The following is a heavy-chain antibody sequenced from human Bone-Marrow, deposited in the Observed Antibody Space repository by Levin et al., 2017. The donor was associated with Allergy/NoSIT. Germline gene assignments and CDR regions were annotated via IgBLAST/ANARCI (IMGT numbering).Heavy chain of an antibody. D-gene: IGHD3-9*01. Sequence: GGSLRLSCAASGFRFITYSMNWVRQAPGKGLEWVASISGSGNYVYYSDSVKGRFTISRDNAENSLYLQMNSLTGEDTAVYYCSTDAEAAPRFSDMLTGSYHFFDYWGQGTLVTVSS. CDR3: STDAEAAPRFSDMLTGSYHFFDY. J-gene: IGHJ4*02. CDR1: GFRFITYS. CDR2: ISGSGNYV. V-gene: IGHV3-21*01.